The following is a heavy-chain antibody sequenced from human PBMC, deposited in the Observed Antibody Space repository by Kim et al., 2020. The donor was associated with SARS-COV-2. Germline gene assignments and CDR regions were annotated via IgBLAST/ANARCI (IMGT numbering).Heavy chain of an antibody. J-gene: IGHJ4*02. D-gene: IGHD5-12*01. CDR2: MYTSGET. CDR1: GGSISGHY. V-gene: IGHV4-4*07. CDR3: ARGLALNGGYAWALDY. Sequence: SETLSLTCSVSGGSISGHYWTWIRQPAGKGLEWIGRMYTSGETDYNPSLRSRVTMSLDRSRNQFSLKLSSVTAADTALYYCARGLALNGGYAWALDYWGRGALVTVSA.